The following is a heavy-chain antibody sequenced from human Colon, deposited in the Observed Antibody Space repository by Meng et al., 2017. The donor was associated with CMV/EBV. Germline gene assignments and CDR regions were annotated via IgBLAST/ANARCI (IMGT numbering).Heavy chain of an antibody. CDR2: IDSSGA. Sequence: GESLKISCAASGFTFSSYAMSWVRQTPGKGLEWVSTIDSSGAYIADSVKGRFTVSRDNVKNTLDLQMNSLRVEDAATYYCAKLMGNTRVDHWGQGTQVTVSS. V-gene: IGHV3-23*05. J-gene: IGHJ5*02. CDR3: AKLMGNTRVDH. D-gene: IGHD5-24*01. CDR1: GFTFSSYA.